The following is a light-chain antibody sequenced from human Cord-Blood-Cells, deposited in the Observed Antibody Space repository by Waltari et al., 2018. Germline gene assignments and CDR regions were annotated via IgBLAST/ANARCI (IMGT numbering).Light chain of an antibody. CDR2: DAS. CDR3: QQYDNLPLT. CDR1: QDISNY. Sequence: DIQLTQSPSSLSASLADSLTITCQASQDISNYLNWYQQKPGKAPKLLIYDASNLETGVPSRFSGSGSGTDFTFTISSLQPEDIATYYCQQYDNLPLTFGGGTKVEIK. V-gene: IGKV1-33*01. J-gene: IGKJ4*01.